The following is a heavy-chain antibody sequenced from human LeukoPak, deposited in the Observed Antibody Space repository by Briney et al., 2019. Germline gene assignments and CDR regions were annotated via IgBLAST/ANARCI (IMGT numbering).Heavy chain of an antibody. J-gene: IGHJ5*02. Sequence: GSLRLSCAVSGFTFSNYNMNWVRQAPGKGLEWVSSISSTSSYIYYADSVKGRFTISRDNAKNSLYLQMNSLRAEDTAVYYCAGYNWFDPWGQGTLVTVSS. CDR3: AGYNWFDP. CDR2: ISSTSSYI. D-gene: IGHD6-13*01. V-gene: IGHV3-21*01. CDR1: GFTFSNYN.